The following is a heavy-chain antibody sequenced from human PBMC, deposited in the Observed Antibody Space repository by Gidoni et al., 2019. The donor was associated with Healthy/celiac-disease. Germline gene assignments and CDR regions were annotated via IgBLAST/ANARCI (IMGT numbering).Heavy chain of an antibody. CDR1: GFTFSSYA. D-gene: IGHD3-22*01. Sequence: EVQLVESGGGLVQPGGSLRLSCSASGFTFSSYAMHWVRQAQGKGLEYVSAISSNGGSTYYADSVKGRFTISRDNSKNTLYLQMSSLRAEDTAVYYCVKGDDYYDSSGYYYWGQGTLVTVSS. CDR3: VKGDDYYDSSGYYY. V-gene: IGHV3-64D*06. J-gene: IGHJ4*02. CDR2: ISSNGGST.